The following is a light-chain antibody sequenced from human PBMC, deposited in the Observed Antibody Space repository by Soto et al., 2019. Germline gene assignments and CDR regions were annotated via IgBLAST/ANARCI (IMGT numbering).Light chain of an antibody. CDR2: DAT. CDR1: TGAVTSGHY. CDR3: LLSYNGARV. V-gene: IGLV7-46*01. J-gene: IGLJ2*01. Sequence: QTVVTQEPSLTVSPGGTVTLTCGSSTGAVTSGHYPYWFQQKPGQAPKTLIYDATNKHSWTPARFSGSLLGGKAALTLSGAQPEDEAEYYCLLSYNGARVFGGGTKVTVL.